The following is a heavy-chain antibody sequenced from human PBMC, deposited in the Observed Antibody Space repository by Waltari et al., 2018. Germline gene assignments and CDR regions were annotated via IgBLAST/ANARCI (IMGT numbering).Heavy chain of an antibody. Sequence: EVQLVQSGAEVKKPGATVKISCKASGYTFTDYYMHWVQQAPGKGLEWMGRVDPEDGETIYAEKVQGRVTITADTSTDTAYMELSSLRSEDTAVYYCATGAYCSSTSCYADYYYMDVWGKGTTVTVSS. J-gene: IGHJ6*03. V-gene: IGHV1-69-2*01. CDR1: GYTFTDYY. D-gene: IGHD2-2*01. CDR3: ATGAYCSSTSCYADYYYMDV. CDR2: VDPEDGET.